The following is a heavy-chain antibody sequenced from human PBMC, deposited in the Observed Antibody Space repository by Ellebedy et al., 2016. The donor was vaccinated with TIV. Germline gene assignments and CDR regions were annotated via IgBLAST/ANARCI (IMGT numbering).Heavy chain of an antibody. CDR1: GGSISSYY. Sequence: SETLSLTCTVSGGSISSYYWSWIRQPPGKGLEWIGYIYYSGSTNYNPSLKSRVTISVDTSKNQFSLKLSSVTAADTAVYYCARHVWNYDPPDPWGQGTMVTVSS. CDR2: IYYSGST. V-gene: IGHV4-59*08. D-gene: IGHD1-7*01. CDR3: ARHVWNYDPPDP. J-gene: IGHJ3*01.